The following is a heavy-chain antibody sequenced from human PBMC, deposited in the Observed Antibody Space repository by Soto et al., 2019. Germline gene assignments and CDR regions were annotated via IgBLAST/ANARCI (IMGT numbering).Heavy chain of an antibody. V-gene: IGHV3-21*01. J-gene: IGHJ4*02. Sequence: GGSLRLSCAASGFTFSSYSMNWVRQAPGKGLEWVSSISSSSSYIYYADSVKGRFTISRDNAKNSLYLQMNSLRAEDTAVYYCARNVGDYDILTGYPPEYYFDYWGQGTLVTVSS. CDR2: ISSSSSYI. D-gene: IGHD3-9*01. CDR3: ARNVGDYDILTGYPPEYYFDY. CDR1: GFTFSSYS.